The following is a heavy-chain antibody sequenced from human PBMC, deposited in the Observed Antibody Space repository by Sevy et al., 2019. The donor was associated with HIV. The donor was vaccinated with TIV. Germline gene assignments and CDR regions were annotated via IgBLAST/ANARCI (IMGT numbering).Heavy chain of an antibody. CDR1: GFTFSSYW. Sequence: GGSLRLSCSASGFTFSSYWMNWVRQAPGKGLVWVSGVNSDGSSTNYADSVKGRFTISRDSAKNTLYLQMNSLRAEDTAVYVCVAANTWEDYWGQGTLVTVSS. V-gene: IGHV3-74*01. CDR2: VNSDGSST. J-gene: IGHJ4*02. D-gene: IGHD1-26*01. CDR3: VAANTWEDY.